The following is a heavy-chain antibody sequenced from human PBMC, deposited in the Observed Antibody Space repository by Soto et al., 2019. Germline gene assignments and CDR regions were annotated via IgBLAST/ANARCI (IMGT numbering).Heavy chain of an antibody. CDR3: AKDLTPYSSSWYAWFDY. Sequence: EVQLVESGGGLVQPGRSLRLSCAASGFTFDDYAMHWVRQAPGKGLEWVSGISWNSGSIGYADSVKGRFTISRDNAKNSLYLQMNSLRAEDTALYYCAKDLTPYSSSWYAWFDYWGQGTLVTVSS. CDR1: GFTFDDYA. J-gene: IGHJ4*02. V-gene: IGHV3-9*01. CDR2: ISWNSGSI. D-gene: IGHD6-13*01.